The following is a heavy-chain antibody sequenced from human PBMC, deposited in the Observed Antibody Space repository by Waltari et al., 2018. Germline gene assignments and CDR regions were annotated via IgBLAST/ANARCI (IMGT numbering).Heavy chain of an antibody. V-gene: IGHV3-48*04. CDR1: GFTFNTFG. CDR3: AKDEGAVAGSGWVDY. J-gene: IGHJ4*02. CDR2: ISSSTTTI. D-gene: IGHD6-19*01. Sequence: EVQLVESGGTLVQPGGSLRLSCAASGFTFNTFGMNWVRQAPGKGLEWVSYISSSTTTIYYADSVKGRFTISRDNAKNSLYLQMNSLRAEDTALYYCAKDEGAVAGSGWVDYWGQGTLVTVSS.